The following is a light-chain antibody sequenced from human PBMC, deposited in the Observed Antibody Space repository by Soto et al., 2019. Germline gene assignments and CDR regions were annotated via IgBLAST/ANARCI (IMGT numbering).Light chain of an antibody. CDR2: EGS. CDR1: SSDVGSYNL. CDR3: CSYAGSSTFV. J-gene: IGLJ2*01. V-gene: IGLV2-23*03. Sequence: QSALTQPASVSGSPGQSITISCTGTSSDVGSYNLVSWYQQHPGKAPKLMIYEGSKRPSGVSNRFSGSKSGNTASLTISGLQAEDEADDYCCSYAGSSTFVFGGGTKGTVL.